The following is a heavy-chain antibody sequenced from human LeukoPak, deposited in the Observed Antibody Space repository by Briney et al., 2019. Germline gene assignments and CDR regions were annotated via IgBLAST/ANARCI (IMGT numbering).Heavy chain of an antibody. Sequence: ASVKVSCKASGYTFTGYYMHWVRQAPGQGLEWMGIINPSGGSTSYAQKFQGRVTMTRDTSTSTVYMELSSLRSEDTAVYYCARDLSGVTRFDYWGQGTLVTVSS. CDR1: GYTFTGYY. CDR2: INPSGGST. V-gene: IGHV1-46*01. CDR3: ARDLSGVTRFDY. J-gene: IGHJ4*02. D-gene: IGHD2-2*01.